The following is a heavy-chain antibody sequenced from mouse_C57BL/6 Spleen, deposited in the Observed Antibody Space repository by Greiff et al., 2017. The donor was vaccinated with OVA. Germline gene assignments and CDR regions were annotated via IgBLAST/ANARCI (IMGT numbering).Heavy chain of an antibody. Sequence: QVQLQQPGAELVKPGASVKMSCKASGYTFTSSWITWVKQRPGQGLEWIGDIYPGSGSTNYNETFKSKATLTVDTSSSTAYMQLSSLTSEDSAVYYCARLGYYGSSPAWFAYWGQGTLVTVSA. J-gene: IGHJ3*01. CDR1: GYTFTSSW. CDR2: IYPGSGST. V-gene: IGHV1-55*01. D-gene: IGHD1-1*01. CDR3: ARLGYYGSSPAWFAY.